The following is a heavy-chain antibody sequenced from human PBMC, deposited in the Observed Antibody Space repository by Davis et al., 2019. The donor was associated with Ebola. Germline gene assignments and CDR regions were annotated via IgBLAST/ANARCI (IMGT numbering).Heavy chain of an antibody. J-gene: IGHJ5*02. D-gene: IGHD3-10*01. CDR1: GGSISSYY. CDR2: IYTSGST. V-gene: IGHV4-4*07. CDR3: ARVGYYGSGSYYSISNWFDP. Sequence: PGGSLRLSCTVSGGSISSYYWSWIRQPAGKGLEWIGRIYTSGSTNYNPSLKSRVTMSVDTSKNQFSLKLSSVTAADTAVYYCARVGYYGSGSYYSISNWFDPWGQGTLVTVSS.